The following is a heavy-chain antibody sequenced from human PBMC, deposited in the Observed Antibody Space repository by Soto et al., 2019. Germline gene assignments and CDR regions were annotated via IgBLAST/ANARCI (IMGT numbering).Heavy chain of an antibody. CDR3: ARDKSLAAAGYYYGMDV. CDR1: GGTFSSYA. CDR2: IIPIFGTA. J-gene: IGHJ6*02. D-gene: IGHD6-13*01. Sequence: GASVKVSCKASGGTFSSYAISWVRQAPGQGLEWMGGIIPIFGTANYAQKFQGRVTITADESTSTAYMELSSLRSEDTAVYYCARDKSLAAAGYYYGMDVWGQGTTVTVSS. V-gene: IGHV1-69*13.